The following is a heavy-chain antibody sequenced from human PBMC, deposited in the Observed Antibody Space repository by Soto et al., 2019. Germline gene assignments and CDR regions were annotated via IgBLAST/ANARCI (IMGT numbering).Heavy chain of an antibody. D-gene: IGHD1-26*01. J-gene: IGHJ4*02. V-gene: IGHV3-30*18. CDR2: ISYDGSNK. Sequence: GGSLRLSCAASGFTFSSYGMHWVRQAPGKGLEWVAVISYDGSNKYYADSVKGRFTISRDNSKNTLYLQMNSLRAEDTAVYYCAKDLVGATSYWGQGTLVTVSS. CDR1: GFTFSSYG. CDR3: AKDLVGATSY.